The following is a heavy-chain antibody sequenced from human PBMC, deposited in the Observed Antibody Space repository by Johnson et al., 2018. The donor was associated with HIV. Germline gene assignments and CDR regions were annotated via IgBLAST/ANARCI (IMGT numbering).Heavy chain of an antibody. V-gene: IGHV3-11*01. CDR3: ATFGGGSFHAFDI. J-gene: IGHJ3*02. CDR2: ISISGSTI. Sequence: VQLVDSGGGVVQPGRSLRLSCAASAFTSSSYSMHWIRQAPGKGLEWVSYISISGSTIYYADSVKGRFTISRDNAKNSLYLQMNSLRAEDTAVYYCATFGGGSFHAFDIWGQGTMVTVSS. CDR1: AFTSSSYS. D-gene: IGHD1-26*01.